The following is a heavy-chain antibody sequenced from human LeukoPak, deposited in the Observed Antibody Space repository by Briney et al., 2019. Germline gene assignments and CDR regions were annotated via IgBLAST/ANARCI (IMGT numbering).Heavy chain of an antibody. Sequence: GGSLRLSCAASGFTFSSYSMNWVRQAPGKGLEWVSYISSSSSTIYYADSVKDRFTISRDNSKNTLYLQMNSLRAEDTAVYYCARDPAYYDPRWDVWGQGTTVTVSS. D-gene: IGHD3-22*01. CDR1: GFTFSSYS. V-gene: IGHV3-48*01. J-gene: IGHJ6*02. CDR2: ISSSSSTI. CDR3: ARDPAYYDPRWDV.